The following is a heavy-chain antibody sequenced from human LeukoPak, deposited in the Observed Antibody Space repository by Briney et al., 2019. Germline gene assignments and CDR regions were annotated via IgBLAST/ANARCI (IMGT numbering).Heavy chain of an antibody. CDR1: GFTFSSDA. Sequence: PGGSLRLSCAASGFTFSSDAMSWVRQAPGKGLEWVANIKQDGSEKYYVDSVKGRFTISRDNAKNSLYLQMNSLRAEDTAVYYCARGACSGGSCPFRGFYYYYYMDVWGKGTTVTVSS. V-gene: IGHV3-7*01. CDR3: ARGACSGGSCPFRGFYYYYYMDV. D-gene: IGHD2-15*01. CDR2: IKQDGSEK. J-gene: IGHJ6*03.